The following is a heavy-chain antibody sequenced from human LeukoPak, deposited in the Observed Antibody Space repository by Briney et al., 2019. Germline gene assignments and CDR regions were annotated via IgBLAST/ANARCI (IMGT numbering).Heavy chain of an antibody. J-gene: IGHJ4*02. V-gene: IGHV1-18*04. D-gene: IGHD1-26*01. CDR2: ISAYNGNT. CDR1: GYTFTNYG. CDR3: ARLVDDDSGTYWFYFDS. Sequence: ASVKVSCKASGYTFTNYGINWVRQAPGQGLEWMGWISAYNGNTNYAQKVQGRVTMTIDTSTTTGYVELRSLRSDDTAVYYCARLVDDDSGTYWFYFDSWGQGTLVTVSS.